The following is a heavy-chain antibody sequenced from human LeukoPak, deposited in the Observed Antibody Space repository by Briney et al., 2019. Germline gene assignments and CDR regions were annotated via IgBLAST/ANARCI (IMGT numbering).Heavy chain of an antibody. CDR1: GYSFTNYW. V-gene: IGHV5-51*01. Sequence: MTGESLKISCKGSGYSFTNYWIGWVRQMPGKGLERMGIIYPGDSDTRYSPSLQGQVTISADKSISTAYLQWSSLKASDTAMYYCARTFLYYYYMDVWGKGTTVTVSS. J-gene: IGHJ6*03. CDR3: ARTFLYYYYMDV. CDR2: IYPGDSDT.